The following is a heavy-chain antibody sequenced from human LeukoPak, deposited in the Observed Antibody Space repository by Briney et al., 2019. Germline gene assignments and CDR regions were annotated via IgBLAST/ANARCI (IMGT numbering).Heavy chain of an antibody. Sequence: SETLSLTCAVSGGSISSGDYYWSWIRQPPGKGLEWIGYIHSSGSTYYNSSLKSRLIISIDTSKNQFSLKLNSVTAADTAVYYCARRFASGSPFDYWGQGTLVTVSS. CDR3: ARRFASGSPFDY. V-gene: IGHV4-30-4*01. D-gene: IGHD3-10*01. CDR2: IHSSGST. J-gene: IGHJ4*02. CDR1: GGSISSGDYY.